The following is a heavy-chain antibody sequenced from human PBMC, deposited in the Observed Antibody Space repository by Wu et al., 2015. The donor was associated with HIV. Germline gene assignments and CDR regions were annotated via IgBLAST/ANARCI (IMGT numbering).Heavy chain of an antibody. V-gene: IGHV1-2*02. J-gene: IGHJ4*02. Sequence: QVQLVQSGSEVKKSGASVNVSCKASGYTITDYYLHWVRQAPGQGLEWMGWMAPNSDVTNYAPKLQGRVTMTRDTSISTAYMELSSLRSDDTAVYYCATYGPGYNWMYKWGQGTLVTVSS. CDR2: MAPNSDVT. CDR1: GYTITDYY. CDR3: ATYGPGYNWMYK. D-gene: IGHD1-20*01.